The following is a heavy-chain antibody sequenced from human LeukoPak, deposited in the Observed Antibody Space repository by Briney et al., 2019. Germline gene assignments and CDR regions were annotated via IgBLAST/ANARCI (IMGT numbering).Heavy chain of an antibody. CDR3: ARAYCGGDCYEGWFDP. D-gene: IGHD2-21*02. CDR2: IYYSGST. CDR1: GGSISSYY. V-gene: IGHV4-59*01. Sequence: SETLSLTCTVSGGSISSYYWSWIRQPPGKGLEWIGYIYYSGSTNYNPSLKSRVTISVDTSKNQFSLKLSPVTAADTAVYYCARAYCGGDCYEGWFDPWGQGTLVTVSS. J-gene: IGHJ5*02.